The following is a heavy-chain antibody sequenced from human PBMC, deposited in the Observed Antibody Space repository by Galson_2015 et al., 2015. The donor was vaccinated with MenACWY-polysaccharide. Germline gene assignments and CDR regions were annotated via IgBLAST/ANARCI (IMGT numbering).Heavy chain of an antibody. V-gene: IGHV3-15*01. CDR2: IKNKADGGTI. CDR1: GFTFTKAW. Sequence: SLRLSCAASGFTFTKAWMSWIRQAPGEGLEWIGRIKNKADGGTIDYAEPVKGRFTISRDDSKNMQYLQMNSLKTEDTAVYYCTTPAAAAADYWGQGTLVTVSS. CDR3: TTPAAAAADY. J-gene: IGHJ4*02. D-gene: IGHD6-13*01.